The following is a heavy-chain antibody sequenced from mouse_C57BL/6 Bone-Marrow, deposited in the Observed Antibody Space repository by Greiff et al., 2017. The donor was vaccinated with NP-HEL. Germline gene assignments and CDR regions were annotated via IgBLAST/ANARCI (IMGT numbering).Heavy chain of an antibody. CDR2: IDPEDGDT. D-gene: IGHD1-3*01. CDR1: GFNIKDYY. J-gene: IGHJ4*01. CDR3: TTSGNSYYAMDY. V-gene: IGHV14-1*01. Sequence: EVQLQQSGAELVRPGASVKLSCTASGFNIKDYYMHWVKQRPEQGLEWIGRIDPEDGDTEYAPKFQGKATMTADTSSNTAYLQLSSLTSEDTAVYYCTTSGNSYYAMDYWGQGTSVTVSS.